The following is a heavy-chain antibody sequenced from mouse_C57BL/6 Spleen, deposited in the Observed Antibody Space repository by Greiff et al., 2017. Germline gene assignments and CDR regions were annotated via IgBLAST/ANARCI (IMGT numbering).Heavy chain of an antibody. CDR3: ASPATMITTDYAMDY. D-gene: IGHD2-4*01. CDR2: ISDGGSYT. CDR1: GFTFSSYA. Sequence: EVKVVESGGGLVKPGGSLKLSCAASGFTFSSYAMSWVRQTPEKRLEWVATISDGGSYTYSPANVKGRFTISRDNAKNNLYLQMSHLKAEDTAMYYCASPATMITTDYAMDYWGQGTSVTVSS. J-gene: IGHJ4*01. V-gene: IGHV5-4*03.